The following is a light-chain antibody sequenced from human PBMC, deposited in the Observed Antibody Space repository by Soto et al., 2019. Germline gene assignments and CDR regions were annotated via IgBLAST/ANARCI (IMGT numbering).Light chain of an antibody. CDR2: GAS. CDR1: QSVSSNY. J-gene: IGKJ1*01. Sequence: EIVLTQSPGTLSLSPGERATLSCRASQSVSSNYLAWYQQKPGQAPRLLIYGASSRATAIPDRFSGSGSGTDFTLTISRLAPEDFAVYYCHQYGSSLRTFGQGTKVEIK. V-gene: IGKV3-20*01. CDR3: HQYGSSLRT.